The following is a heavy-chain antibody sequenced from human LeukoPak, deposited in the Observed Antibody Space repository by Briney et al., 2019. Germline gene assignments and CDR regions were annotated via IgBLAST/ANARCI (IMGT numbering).Heavy chain of an antibody. CDR1: GGSISSGDYY. D-gene: IGHD2-21*01. CDR3: ARIFPRRRSLDLDY. V-gene: IGHV4-30-4*01. Sequence: SETLSLTCTVSGGSISSGDYYWSWIRQPPGKGLEWIGYIYYSGGAYYNPSLESRVTMSVDTSKNQFSLKLSSVTAADTAVYYCARIFPRRRSLDLDYWGQGTLVTVSS. CDR2: IYYSGGA. J-gene: IGHJ4*02.